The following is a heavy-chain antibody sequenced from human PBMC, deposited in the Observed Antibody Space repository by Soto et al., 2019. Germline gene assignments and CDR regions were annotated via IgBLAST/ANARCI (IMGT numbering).Heavy chain of an antibody. CDR2: ISGSGGTT. V-gene: IGHV3-23*01. J-gene: IGHJ1*01. D-gene: IGHD6-13*01. CDR1: GFSFSTYA. Sequence: EVQLLESGGGVVQPEGSLRLSCAASGFSFSTYAMSWVRQAPGKGLEWVSGISGSGGTTYYADSVKGRFTISRDNSKNTLYLQVNSLRAEDTAVYYCAKDQAAAGTISRYFQHWGQGTLVTVSS. CDR3: AKDQAAAGTISRYFQH.